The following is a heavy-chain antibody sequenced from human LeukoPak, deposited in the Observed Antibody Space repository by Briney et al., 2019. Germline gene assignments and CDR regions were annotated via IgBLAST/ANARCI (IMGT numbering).Heavy chain of an antibody. V-gene: IGHV3-30-3*01. J-gene: IGHJ4*02. CDR2: ISYDGSNK. Sequence: GSLRLSCAASGFTFSSYAMHWVRQAPGKGLEWVAVISYDGSNKYYADSVKGRFTISRDNSKNTLYLQMNSLRAEDTAVYYCARDYRGSGWYVPFRYWGQGTLVTVSS. CDR3: ARDYRGSGWYVPFRY. D-gene: IGHD6-19*01. CDR1: GFTFSSYA.